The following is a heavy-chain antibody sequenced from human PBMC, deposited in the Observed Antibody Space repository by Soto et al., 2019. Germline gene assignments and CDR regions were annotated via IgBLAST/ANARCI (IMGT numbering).Heavy chain of an antibody. CDR2: ISYDGSNK. J-gene: IGHJ4*02. V-gene: IGHV3-30-3*01. CDR1: GFTFSTYA. CDR3: ARGSFDTSGDNLDH. Sequence: QVQLVESGGGVVQPGRSLRLSCAASGFTFSTYAMHWVRQAPGKGLEWVAVISYDGSNKYYADSVKGRFTNSRDNSKNTLYLQMNSLRAEDTAMYYCARGSFDTSGDNLDHWGQGTLVTVSS. D-gene: IGHD3-22*01.